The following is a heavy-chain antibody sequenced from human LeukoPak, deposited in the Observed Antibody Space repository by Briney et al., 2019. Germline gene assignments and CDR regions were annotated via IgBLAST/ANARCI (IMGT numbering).Heavy chain of an antibody. CDR2: IYYSGST. D-gene: IGHD6-13*01. Sequence: PSETLSLTCTVSGGSISSSSYYWGWIRQPPGKGLEWIGSIYYSGSTYYNPSLRSRVTISVDTSKNQFSLKLSSVTAADTAVYYCARLTSGWYQDWYFDLWGRGTLVTVSS. J-gene: IGHJ2*01. V-gene: IGHV4-39*07. CDR3: ARLTSGWYQDWYFDL. CDR1: GGSISSSSYY.